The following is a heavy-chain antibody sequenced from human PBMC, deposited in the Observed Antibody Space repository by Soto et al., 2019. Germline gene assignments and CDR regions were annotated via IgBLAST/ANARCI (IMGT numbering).Heavy chain of an antibody. Sequence: SETLSLTCTVSGGCISSYYWSWIRQPPGKGLEWIGYIYYSGSTNYKPSLKSRVTISVDTSKNQFSLKLSSVTAADTAVYYCAREDSGYDSWGQGTLVTVSS. CDR1: GGCISSYY. J-gene: IGHJ5*01. D-gene: IGHD5-12*01. V-gene: IGHV4-59*01. CDR2: IYYSGST. CDR3: AREDSGYDS.